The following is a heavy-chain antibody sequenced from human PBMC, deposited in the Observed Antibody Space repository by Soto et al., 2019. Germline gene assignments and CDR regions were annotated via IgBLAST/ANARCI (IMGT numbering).Heavy chain of an antibody. CDR1: GASISVHSYY. Sequence: QLQLQEAGPGLVAPSQALSLTCTVSGASISVHSYYWTWIRQPPGKGLEWIGSSYYSGTTYFNPPLKRQTPTPVATPKNQFSVGLTSVPAAAPPIYYVTRRYNWNDNHFAPWGPGALATVSS. CDR2: SYYSGTT. J-gene: IGHJ5*02. D-gene: IGHD1-20*01. V-gene: IGHV4-39*01. CDR3: TRRYNWNDNHFAP.